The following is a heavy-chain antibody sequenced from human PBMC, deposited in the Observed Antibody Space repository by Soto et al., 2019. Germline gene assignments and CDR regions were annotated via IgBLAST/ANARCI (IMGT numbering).Heavy chain of an antibody. J-gene: IGHJ3*02. D-gene: IGHD2-2*01. CDR2: INPNSGGT. V-gene: IGHV1-2*02. Sequence: GSVQVSFQASGWTFTGYYMHWVRQAPGQGLEWMGWINPNSGGTNYAQKFQGRVTMTRDTSISTAYMELSRLRSDDTAVYYCARDSTIMDAFDIWGQGTMVTVSS. CDR1: GWTFTGYY. CDR3: ARDSTIMDAFDI.